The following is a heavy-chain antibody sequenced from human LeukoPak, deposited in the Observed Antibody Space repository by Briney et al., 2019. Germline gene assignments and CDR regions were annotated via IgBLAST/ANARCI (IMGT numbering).Heavy chain of an antibody. CDR3: ASSYGDYDYYYYGMDV. CDR2: ISAYNGNT. D-gene: IGHD4-17*01. J-gene: IGHJ6*02. CDR1: GYTFTSFG. V-gene: IGHV1-18*01. Sequence: ASVNVSCKASGYTFTSFGISWVRQAPGQGLEWMGRISAYNGNTNYAQKLQGRVTMTTDTSTSTAHMELRSLRSDDTAVYYCASSYGDYDYYYYGMDVWGQGTTVTVSS.